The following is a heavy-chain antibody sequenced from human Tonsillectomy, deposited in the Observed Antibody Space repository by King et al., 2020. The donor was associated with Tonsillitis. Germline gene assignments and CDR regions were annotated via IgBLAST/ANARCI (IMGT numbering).Heavy chain of an antibody. Sequence: VQLQESGPGLVKPSETLSLTCTVSGGSISTYYWSWIRQPPGKGLEWVGDIYSSGSTNYNPSLKSRVTISVDTSKNQFSLKLSSVTAADTAVYYCAKDSDCSGGSCYSGLNWFDPWGQGAPVTVSS. J-gene: IGHJ5*02. CDR1: GGSISTYY. V-gene: IGHV4-59*01. CDR2: IYSSGST. D-gene: IGHD2-15*01. CDR3: AKDSDCSGGSCYSGLNWFDP.